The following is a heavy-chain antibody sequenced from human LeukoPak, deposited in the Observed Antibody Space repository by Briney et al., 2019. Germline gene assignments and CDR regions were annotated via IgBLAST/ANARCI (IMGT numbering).Heavy chain of an antibody. CDR1: GFTFSSYE. V-gene: IGHV3-48*03. J-gene: IGHJ4*02. D-gene: IGHD3-9*01. CDR3: ARADTSDILTGYSDY. CDR2: ISSSGSTI. Sequence: GGSLRLSCAASGFTFSSYEMNWVRQAPGKGLEWVSYISSSGSTIYYADSVKGRFTISRDNAKKSLYLQMNRLRAEDTAVYFCARADTSDILTGYSDYWGQGTLVTVSS.